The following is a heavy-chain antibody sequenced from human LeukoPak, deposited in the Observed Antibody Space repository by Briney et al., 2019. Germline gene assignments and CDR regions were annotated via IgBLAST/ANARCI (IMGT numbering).Heavy chain of an antibody. J-gene: IGHJ3*02. CDR2: ISSSGSPI. CDR3: AREGGFDI. D-gene: IGHD2-15*01. Sequence: PGGALRLSCVASGFTFSSYEMNWVRQAPGKGLEWVSYISSSGSPIYYAESVKGRFTISRDNAKNSLYLQMNSLRDGDTALYYCAREGGFDIWGQGTVVTVSS. CDR1: GFTFSSYE. V-gene: IGHV3-48*03.